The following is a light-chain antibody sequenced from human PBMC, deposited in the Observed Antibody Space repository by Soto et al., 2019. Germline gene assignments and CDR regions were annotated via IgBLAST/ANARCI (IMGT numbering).Light chain of an antibody. CDR1: SSDVGSYNL. V-gene: IGLV2-23*02. CDR3: CSYSGSSLGV. Sequence: QSALTQPASVSGSPGQSMTISCPGTSSDVGSYNLVSWYQQHPGKAPKLMIYEVSKRPSGVSNRFSGSKSGNTASLTISGLKAEDEADYYCCSYSGSSLGVFGGGTKLTVL. CDR2: EVS. J-gene: IGLJ2*01.